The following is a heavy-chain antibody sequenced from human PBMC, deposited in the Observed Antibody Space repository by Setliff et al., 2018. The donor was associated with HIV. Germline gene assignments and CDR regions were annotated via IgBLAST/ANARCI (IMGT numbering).Heavy chain of an antibody. D-gene: IGHD5-12*01. Sequence: SETLSLTCKVSGGSISSSSYFWGWIRQPPGKGLEWIASFHDSESTSYNPSLRSRVTISGDRSKNQFSLRLTSVTAADTALYFCARDVATVTTPERADWGQGTLVTVSS. V-gene: IGHV4-39*07. CDR1: GGSISSSSYF. J-gene: IGHJ4*02. CDR2: FHDSEST. CDR3: ARDVATVTTPERAD.